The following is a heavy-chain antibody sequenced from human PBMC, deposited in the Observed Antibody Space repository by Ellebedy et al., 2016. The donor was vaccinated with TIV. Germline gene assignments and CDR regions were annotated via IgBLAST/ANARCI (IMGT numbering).Heavy chain of an antibody. D-gene: IGHD2-2*01. J-gene: IGHJ4*02. CDR3: ARGPYARADY. CDR2: INGDT. V-gene: IGHV1-3*01. CDR1: GYIFTHYA. Sequence: AASVKVFCKASGYIFTHYAMHWVRQAPGQGLEWMGWINGDTKYSEKFQGRVTITRDISASTVYMELSGLRSEDTALYYCARGPYARADYWGQGTRVTVSS.